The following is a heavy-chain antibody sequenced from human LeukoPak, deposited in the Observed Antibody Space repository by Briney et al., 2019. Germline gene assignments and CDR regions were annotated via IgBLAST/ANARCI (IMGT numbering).Heavy chain of an antibody. CDR3: ARDSYAVVVPAAIYYYYYMDV. V-gene: IGHV3-30-3*01. CDR2: ISYDGSNK. J-gene: IGHJ6*03. D-gene: IGHD2-2*02. CDR1: GFTFSSYA. Sequence: GGSLRLSCAASGFTFSSYAMHWVRQAPGKGLEWVAVISYDGSNKYYADSVKGRFTISRDNSKNTLYLQMNSLRAEDTAVYYSARDSYAVVVPAAIYYYYYMDVWGKGTTVTVSS.